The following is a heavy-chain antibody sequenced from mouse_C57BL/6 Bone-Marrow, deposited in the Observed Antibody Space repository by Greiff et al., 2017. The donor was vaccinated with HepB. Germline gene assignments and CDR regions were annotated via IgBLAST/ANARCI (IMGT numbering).Heavy chain of an antibody. CDR1: GFSFNTYA. J-gene: IGHJ4*01. CDR2: IRSKSNNYAT. Sequence: GGGLVQPKGSLKLSCAASGFSFNTYAMNWVRQAPGKGLEWVARIRSKSNNYATYYADSVKDRFTISRDDSESMLYLQMNNLKTEDTAMYYCVRTTTVVAPYAMDYWGEGTSVTVSS. D-gene: IGHD1-1*01. CDR3: VRTTTVVAPYAMDY. V-gene: IGHV10-1*01.